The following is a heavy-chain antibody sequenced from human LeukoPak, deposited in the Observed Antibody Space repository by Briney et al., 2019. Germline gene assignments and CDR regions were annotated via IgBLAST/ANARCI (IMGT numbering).Heavy chain of an antibody. D-gene: IGHD1-1*01. V-gene: IGHV3-74*01. Sequence: PGGSLRLSCGASGFTFSSYWMHWVRQAPGKGLVWVSRINTDGTTTDHADSVKGRFTISRDNAKNTLYVQMNSLRAEDTAVYFCARDPWGYRAGVMDFWGLGTLVTVSS. CDR1: GFTFSSYW. CDR2: INTDGTTT. CDR3: ARDPWGYRAGVMDF. J-gene: IGHJ4*02.